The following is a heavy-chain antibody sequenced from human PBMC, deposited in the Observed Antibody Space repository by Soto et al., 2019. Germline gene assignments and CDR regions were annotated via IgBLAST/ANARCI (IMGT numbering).Heavy chain of an antibody. V-gene: IGHV3-23*01. CDR2: ISGSGAST. J-gene: IGHJ5*02. D-gene: IGHD3-3*01. CDR3: AKDGDFWTGSYRGWFDP. Sequence: PGGSLRLSCAASGFTFSSYAMSWFRQAPGKGLEWVSAISGSGASTFYADSVEGRFTISRDSSKSTLYMQMNSLRAEDTAVYYCAKDGDFWTGSYRGWFDPWGQGTLVTVSS. CDR1: GFTFSSYA.